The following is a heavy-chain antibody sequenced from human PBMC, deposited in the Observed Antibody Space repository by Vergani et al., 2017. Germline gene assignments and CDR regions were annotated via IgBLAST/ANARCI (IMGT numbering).Heavy chain of an antibody. D-gene: IGHD6-13*01. Sequence: EVQLVESGGGLVKPGGSLRLSCAASGFTFSSYSMNWVRQAPGKGLEWVSSISSSSIYIYYADSVKGRFTISRDNAKNSLYLQMNSLRAEDTAVYYCARNPIQYGSSWPVSYYYSMDVWGKGTTVTVSS. CDR3: ARNPIQYGSSWPVSYYYSMDV. V-gene: IGHV3-21*04. CDR2: ISSSSIYI. J-gene: IGHJ6*03. CDR1: GFTFSSYS.